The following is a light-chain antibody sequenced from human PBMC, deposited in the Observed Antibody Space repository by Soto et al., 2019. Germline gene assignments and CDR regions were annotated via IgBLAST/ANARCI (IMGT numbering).Light chain of an antibody. CDR3: SAYAGSHNGGV. V-gene: IGLV2-8*01. J-gene: IGLJ1*01. CDR2: EVS. Sequence: QSALTQPPSASGSPGQSATISCTGTSCDVGGYNDFYWYQQHPGKAPKLMIYEVSQRPSGVPDRFSGSKSGNTASLAVCGLQAEDEADYYCSAYAGSHNGGVFGTGTKLTVL. CDR1: SCDVGGYND.